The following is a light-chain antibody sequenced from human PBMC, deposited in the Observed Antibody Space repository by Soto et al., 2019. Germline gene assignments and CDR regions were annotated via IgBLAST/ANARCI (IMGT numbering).Light chain of an antibody. Sequence: IVMTQTPLSLSVTPGQPASISCKTTQSLLRSDGRTCLYWYLQKPGQPPQLLIYEVSNRYSVVPDRFSGSGSGTDFTLKISRVEAEDVGVYYCMQNIELPLTFGGGTKVEIK. J-gene: IGKJ4*01. V-gene: IGKV2D-29*01. CDR3: MQNIELPLT. CDR2: EVS. CDR1: QSLLRSDGRTC.